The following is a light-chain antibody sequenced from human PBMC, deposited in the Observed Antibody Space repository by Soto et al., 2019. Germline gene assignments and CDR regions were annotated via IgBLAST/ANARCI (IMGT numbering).Light chain of an antibody. Sequence: QSVLTQPPSASGTPGQRVTISCSGSSSNIGTNTVNWYQQLPGTAPKLLISSNYQRTSGVPDRFSGSKSGSSASLAISGLQSEDEADYYCAAWDASLNGYVFASGTKLTVL. CDR2: SNY. CDR1: SSNIGTNT. CDR3: AAWDASLNGYV. V-gene: IGLV1-44*01. J-gene: IGLJ1*01.